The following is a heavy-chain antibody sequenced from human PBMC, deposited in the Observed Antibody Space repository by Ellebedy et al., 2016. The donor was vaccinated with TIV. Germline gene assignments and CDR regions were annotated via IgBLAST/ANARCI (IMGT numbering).Heavy chain of an antibody. CDR2: ISYDGSNE. V-gene: IGHV3-30*09. CDR3: ARVSRWLQFNGDY. D-gene: IGHD5-24*01. J-gene: IGHJ4*02. Sequence: PGGSLRLSCAASGFPFSTYAMHWVRQAPGKGLEWVAVISYDGSNEYYADSVKGRFAISRDNSKNTLYLQMNSLRGEDTAVYYCARVSRWLQFNGDYWGQGTLVTVSS. CDR1: GFPFSTYA.